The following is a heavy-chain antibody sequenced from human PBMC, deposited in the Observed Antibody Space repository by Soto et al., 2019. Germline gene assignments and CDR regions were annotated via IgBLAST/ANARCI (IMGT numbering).Heavy chain of an antibody. J-gene: IGHJ4*02. CDR3: ARDGPYSSSSYFDY. CDR1: GFTFSSYS. CDR2: ISSSSSYI. D-gene: IGHD6-6*01. V-gene: IGHV3-21*01. Sequence: GGSLRLSCAASGFTFSSYSMNWVRQAPGKGLEWVSSISSSSSYIYYAESVKGRFTISRDNAKNSLYLQMNSLRAEDTAVYYCARDGPYSSSSYFDYWGQGTLVTVSS.